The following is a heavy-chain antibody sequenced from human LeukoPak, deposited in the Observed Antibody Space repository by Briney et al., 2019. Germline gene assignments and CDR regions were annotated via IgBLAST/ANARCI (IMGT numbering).Heavy chain of an antibody. V-gene: IGHV1-46*01. D-gene: IGHD3-22*01. CDR2: ISPSGGST. CDR3: ASNSGYSLGAFDI. CDR1: GYTFTGYW. Sequence: ASVKVSCKAFGYTFTGYWMHWVRQAPGQGPEWMGVISPSGGSTIYAQKFKGRVTLTRDMSTSTDYLELSSLRSEDTAVYYCASNSGYSLGAFDIWGQGTMVTVSS. J-gene: IGHJ3*02.